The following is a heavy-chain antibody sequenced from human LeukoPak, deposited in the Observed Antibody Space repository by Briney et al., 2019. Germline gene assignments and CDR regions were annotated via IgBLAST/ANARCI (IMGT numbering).Heavy chain of an antibody. D-gene: IGHD3-3*01. V-gene: IGHV1-18*01. CDR1: GYTFTSYG. Sequence: ASVKVSCKASGYTFTSYGISWVRQAPGQGLEWMGWIGAYNGNTNYAQKLQGRVTMTTDTSTSTAYMELRSLRSEDTAVYYCARAAIFGPLAWFDPWGQGTLVTVSS. CDR3: ARAAIFGPLAWFDP. J-gene: IGHJ5*02. CDR2: IGAYNGNT.